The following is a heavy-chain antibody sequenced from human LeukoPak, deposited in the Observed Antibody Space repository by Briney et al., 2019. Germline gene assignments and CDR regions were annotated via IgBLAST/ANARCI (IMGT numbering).Heavy chain of an antibody. J-gene: IGHJ4*02. CDR2: IIPIFGTA. D-gene: IGHD3-22*01. V-gene: IGHV1-69*13. CDR3: ARGWDYDSGGRPTAYVY. CDR1: GGTFSNYA. Sequence: ASVKVSCKASGGTFSNYAINWERQAPGPGLEWMGGIIPIFGTANYAQKFQGRVTITADESTSTVYMELNSLKSEDTAVYYCARGWDYDSGGRPTAYVYWGQGTLVTVSS.